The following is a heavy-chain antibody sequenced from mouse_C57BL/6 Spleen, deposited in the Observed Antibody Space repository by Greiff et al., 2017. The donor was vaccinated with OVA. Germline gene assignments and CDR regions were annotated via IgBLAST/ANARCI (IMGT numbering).Heavy chain of an antibody. CDR1: GFSFNIYA. D-gene: IGHD4-1*01. J-gene: IGHJ2*01. Sequence: EVKLMESGGGLVQPKGSLKLSCAASGFSFNIYAMNWVRQAPGKGLEWVARIRSKSNNYATYYADSVKDRLTISRDESESMLYLQMNNMKTEDTAMYYCVRQGHWDGGDYWGQGTTLTVSS. CDR3: VRQGHWDGGDY. CDR2: IRSKSNNYAT. V-gene: IGHV10-1*01.